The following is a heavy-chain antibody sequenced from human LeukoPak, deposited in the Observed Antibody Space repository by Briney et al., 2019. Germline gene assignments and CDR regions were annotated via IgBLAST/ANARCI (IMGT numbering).Heavy chain of an antibody. CDR2: ITGDGGST. CDR1: GFTFDDYA. J-gene: IGHJ6*03. V-gene: IGHV3-43*02. CDR3: ARALSNYVDYYYYYYMDV. Sequence: GGSLRLSCAASGFTFDDYAMHWVRQVPGKGLEWVSLITGDGGSTYYADSVKGRFTISRDNAKNSLYLQMNSLRVEDTALYYCARALSNYVDYYYYYYMDVWGKGTTVTVSS. D-gene: IGHD4-11*01.